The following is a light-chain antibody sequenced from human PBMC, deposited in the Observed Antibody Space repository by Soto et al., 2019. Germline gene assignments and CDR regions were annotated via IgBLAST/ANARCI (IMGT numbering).Light chain of an antibody. Sequence: QSVLTQAPSASGTPGQSVTISCSGRDSNIGSNTVNWYQQFPGMAPKLFIYVNFQRSSGVPDRFSASKSGTSASLAISGLQSEDEAHYYCVVWDVGLSGWVFGGGTKVTVL. CDR3: VVWDVGLSGWV. CDR2: VNF. V-gene: IGLV1-44*01. J-gene: IGLJ2*01. CDR1: DSNIGSNT.